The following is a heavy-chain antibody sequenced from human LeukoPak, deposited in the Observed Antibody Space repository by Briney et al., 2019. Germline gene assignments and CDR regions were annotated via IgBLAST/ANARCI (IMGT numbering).Heavy chain of an antibody. Sequence: SETLSLTCTVSGGSISSYYWSWIRQPAGKGLEWIGRISSSGSTNYNPSLKSRVTMSVDTSKNHFSLKLSSVTAADTAVYYCARDRGPTVTRYFDYWGQGTLVTVSS. CDR3: ARDRGPTVTRYFDY. J-gene: IGHJ4*02. CDR1: GGSISSYY. CDR2: ISSSGST. D-gene: IGHD4-17*01. V-gene: IGHV4-4*07.